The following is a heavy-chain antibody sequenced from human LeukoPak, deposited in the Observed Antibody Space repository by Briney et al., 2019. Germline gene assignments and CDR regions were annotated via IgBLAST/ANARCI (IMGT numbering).Heavy chain of an antibody. CDR3: ARGSMACSSTSCYYGGHWFDP. CDR2: INPNSGGT. V-gene: IGHV1-2*02. J-gene: IGHJ5*02. D-gene: IGHD2-2*01. CDR1: GYTFTGYY. Sequence: ASVKVSCKASGYTFTGYYMHWGRQAPGQGLEWMGWINPNSGGTNYAQKFQGRVTMTRDTSISTAYMELSRLRSDDTAVYYCARGSMACSSTSCYYGGHWFDPWGQGTLVTVSS.